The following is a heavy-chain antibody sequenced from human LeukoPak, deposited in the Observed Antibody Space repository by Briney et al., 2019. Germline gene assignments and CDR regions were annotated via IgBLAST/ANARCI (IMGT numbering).Heavy chain of an antibody. J-gene: IGHJ4*02. V-gene: IGHV1-2*06. CDR2: IDPNSGVT. D-gene: IGHD5-18*01. CDR3: ATNPNSYGPDY. Sequence: ASVKVSCKASGYTFTGRYMHWVRQAPGQGLEWMGLIDPNSGVTNLAQKFQGRVTMNRDTSVSTAYMELSGLGSDDTAVYYCATNPNSYGPDYWGQGTLVTVSS. CDR1: GYTFTGRY.